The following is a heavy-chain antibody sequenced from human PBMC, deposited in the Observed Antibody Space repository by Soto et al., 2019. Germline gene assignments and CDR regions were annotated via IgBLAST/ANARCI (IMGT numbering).Heavy chain of an antibody. CDR2: ISYDGSNK. CDR1: GFTFSSYG. D-gene: IGHD3-22*01. CDR3: ATGLFGGYYYSYFDY. V-gene: IGHV3-30*03. J-gene: IGHJ4*02. Sequence: GGSLRLSCAASGFTFSSYGMHWVRQAPGKGLEWVAVISYDGSNKYYADSVKGRFTISRDNSRNTLYLQMNSLRAEDTAVYYCATGLFGGYYYSYFDYWGQGTLVTVSS.